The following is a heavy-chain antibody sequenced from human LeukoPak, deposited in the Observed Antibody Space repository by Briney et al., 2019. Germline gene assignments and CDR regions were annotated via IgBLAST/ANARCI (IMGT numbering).Heavy chain of an antibody. CDR3: ARRGYYYYYMDV. J-gene: IGHJ6*03. D-gene: IGHD3-10*01. CDR2: IYTSGST. Sequence: SETLSLTCTVSGGSISSYYWSWIRQPPGKGLEWIGYIYTSGSTNYYPSLKSRVTISVDTSKNQFSLKLSSVTAADTAVYYCARRGYYYYYMDVWGKGTTVTVSS. CDR1: GGSISSYY. V-gene: IGHV4-4*09.